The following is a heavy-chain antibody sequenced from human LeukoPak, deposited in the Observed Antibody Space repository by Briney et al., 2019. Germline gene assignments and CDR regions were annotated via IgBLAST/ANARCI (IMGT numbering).Heavy chain of an antibody. Sequence: GGSLRLSCAASGLTFRSHWMNWVRQAPGKGLEWVANIKPDGSETYYVDSVKGRFTVTSDNAQSSLHLQMDSLRGEDTAVYYCLAGGGYWGQGTLVTVSS. D-gene: IGHD3-10*01. CDR3: LAGGGY. CDR1: GLTFRSHW. J-gene: IGHJ4*02. CDR2: IKPDGSET. V-gene: IGHV3-7*01.